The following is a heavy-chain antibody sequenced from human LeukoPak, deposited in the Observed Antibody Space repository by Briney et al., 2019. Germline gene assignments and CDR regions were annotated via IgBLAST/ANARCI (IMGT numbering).Heavy chain of an antibody. V-gene: IGHV4-4*07. J-gene: IGHJ4*01. CDR3: ARRQVLDY. Sequence: SETLSLTCTVSGGSISSFYWSWIRQPAGKGLEWIGHIYTSGSTNYNPSLKSRVTISVDKSKNQFSLKLTSLTAADTAVYYCARRQVLDYWGHGILVTVSP. CDR2: IYTSGST. CDR1: GGSISSFY.